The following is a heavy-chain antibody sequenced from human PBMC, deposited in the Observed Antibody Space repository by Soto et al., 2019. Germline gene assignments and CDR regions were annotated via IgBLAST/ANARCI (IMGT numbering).Heavy chain of an antibody. CDR2: MSYDGSNT. J-gene: IGHJ4*02. V-gene: IGHV3-30*14. CDR1: GFAFSSYA. Sequence: QVQLVESGGGVVQPGRSLRLSCAASGFAFSSYAMDWVRQAPGKGLERVSVMSYDGSNTYCAYSVEGRFTISRDNSKNTLYLQMHRLRAEDTAVYYCSRDTVGVAATIIGDYWGPGTLVTVSS. CDR3: SRDTVGVAATIIGDY. D-gene: IGHD2-15*01.